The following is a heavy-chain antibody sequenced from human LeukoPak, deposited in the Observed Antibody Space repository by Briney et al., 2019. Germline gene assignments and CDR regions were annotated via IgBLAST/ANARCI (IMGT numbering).Heavy chain of an antibody. CDR3: VKTMMTFGGVIRTDAFDI. V-gene: IGHV3-64D*06. D-gene: IGHD3-16*01. J-gene: IGHJ3*02. Sequence: PGGSLTLSCSASGFTFSTFAMHWVRQAPGKRLEYVSGINNNGDSTYYSDSVKARLTISRDNSKNTLFLQMASLRAEDTAVYYCVKTMMTFGGVIRTDAFDIWGQGTMVIVSS. CDR2: INNNGDST. CDR1: GFTFSTFA.